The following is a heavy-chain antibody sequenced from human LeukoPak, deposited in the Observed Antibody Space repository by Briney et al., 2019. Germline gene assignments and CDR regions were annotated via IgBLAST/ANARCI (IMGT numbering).Heavy chain of an antibody. CDR2: ISSSGGST. J-gene: IGHJ4*02. V-gene: IGHV3-23*01. CDR1: GFTFSSYA. D-gene: IGHD3-22*01. Sequence: GGSLRPSCAASGFTFSSYAMSWVRQAPGKGLEWVSAISSSGGSTYYADSVKGRFTISRDNSKNTLYLQMNSLRAEDTPVYYCAKDLEAYYYDSSGYWGYFDYWGQGTLVTVSS. CDR3: AKDLEAYYYDSSGYWGYFDY.